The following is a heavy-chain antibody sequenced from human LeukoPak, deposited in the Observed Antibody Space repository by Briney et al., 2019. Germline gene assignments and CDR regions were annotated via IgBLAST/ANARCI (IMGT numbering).Heavy chain of an antibody. D-gene: IGHD1-26*01. CDR2: IYSGGRT. CDR1: GFTASSNY. Sequence: GGSLRLSCAASGFTASSNYMSWVRQAPGKGLEWVSIIYSGGRTYYADSVNGRFTISRDNSKNTLYLQMNSLRAEDTAVYYCARDLWGVGFDIWGQGTMVTVSS. J-gene: IGHJ3*02. V-gene: IGHV3-66*01. CDR3: ARDLWGVGFDI.